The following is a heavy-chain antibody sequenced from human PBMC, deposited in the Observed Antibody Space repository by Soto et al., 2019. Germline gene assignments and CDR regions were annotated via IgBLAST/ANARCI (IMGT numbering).Heavy chain of an antibody. Sequence: QVQLVESGGGVVQPGRSLRLSCAASGFTFSSYGMHWVRQAPGKGLEWVAVIWYDGSNKYYADSVKGRFTISRDNPKNTLYLQMNSLRAEDTAVYYCARDLRIAAPRTPMDVWGKGTTVTVSS. CDR3: ARDLRIAAPRTPMDV. CDR1: GFTFSSYG. J-gene: IGHJ6*04. V-gene: IGHV3-33*01. CDR2: IWYDGSNK. D-gene: IGHD6-6*01.